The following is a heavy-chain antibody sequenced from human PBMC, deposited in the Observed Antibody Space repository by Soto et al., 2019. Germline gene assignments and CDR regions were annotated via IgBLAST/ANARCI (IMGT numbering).Heavy chain of an antibody. CDR1: GFTFSSYA. V-gene: IGHV3-33*05. D-gene: IGHD5-12*01. Sequence: QEQLVESGGGVVQPGGYLRLSCAASGFTFSSYAMHWVRQAPGEGLQWVASISYLGGHERYSDSVKGRFAISRDTSKNTLYLQMDSLRVGDTAVFYCARGPYDNDAFDVWGQGTMVTVSS. CDR2: ISYLGGHE. J-gene: IGHJ3*01. CDR3: ARGPYDNDAFDV.